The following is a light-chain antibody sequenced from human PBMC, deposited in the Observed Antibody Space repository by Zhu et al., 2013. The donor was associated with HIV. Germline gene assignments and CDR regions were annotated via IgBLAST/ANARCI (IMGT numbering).Light chain of an antibody. V-gene: IGKV3-20*01. Sequence: EIVLTQSPGTLSLSPGERATLSCRASQSVDSSLLAWYQQKPGQAPRLLISATSSRAAGIPDRFSGSGSGTDFTLTISRLEPEDFAVYYCQQYLDSWTFGQGTKVEIK. CDR1: QSVDSSL. CDR2: ATS. J-gene: IGKJ1*01. CDR3: QQYLDSWT.